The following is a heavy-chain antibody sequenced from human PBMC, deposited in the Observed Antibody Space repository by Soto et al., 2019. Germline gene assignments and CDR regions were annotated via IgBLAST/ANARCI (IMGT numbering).Heavy chain of an antibody. CDR2: INAGNGNT. Sequence: GASVKVSCKASGYTFTSYAMHWVRQAPGQRLEWMGWINAGNGNTKYSQKFQGRVTITRDTSASTAYMELSSLRSEDTAVYYCARVYTSAFGELDYWGQGTRVTVSS. CDR3: ARVYTSAFGELDY. J-gene: IGHJ4*02. CDR1: GYTFTSYA. V-gene: IGHV1-3*01. D-gene: IGHD3-10*01.